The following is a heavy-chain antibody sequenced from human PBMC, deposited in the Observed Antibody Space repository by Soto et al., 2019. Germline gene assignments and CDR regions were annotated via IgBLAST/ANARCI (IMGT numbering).Heavy chain of an antibody. D-gene: IGHD2-8*01. CDR2: VRYDGRAE. V-gene: IGHV3-33*01. CDR3: ARGFCCAVYAAHFDQ. CDR1: GFTFSTYG. J-gene: IGHJ4*02. Sequence: QVQLVESGGGVVQPGTSLRLSCAASGFTFSTYGMHWVRQAPGKGLEYVAGVRYDGRAEYYVDSVMGQFTISRDSYKNMLSLQMNSLRAEDTAVYYCARGFCCAVYAAHFDQWGQGTLVTVSS.